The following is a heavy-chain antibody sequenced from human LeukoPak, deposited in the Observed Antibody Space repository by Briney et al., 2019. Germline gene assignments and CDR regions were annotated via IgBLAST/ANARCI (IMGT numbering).Heavy chain of an antibody. Sequence: QSGGSLRLSCAASGFTFSSYSMNWVRQAPGKGLEWVSYITSSSSTIYYADSVKGRFTISRDNAKKSLYLQMNSLRAEDTAVYYCARDESGSYSYYYGMDVWGQGTTVTVSS. CDR3: ARDESGSYSYYYGMDV. D-gene: IGHD1-26*01. CDR1: GFTFSSYS. J-gene: IGHJ6*02. V-gene: IGHV3-48*01. CDR2: ITSSSSTI.